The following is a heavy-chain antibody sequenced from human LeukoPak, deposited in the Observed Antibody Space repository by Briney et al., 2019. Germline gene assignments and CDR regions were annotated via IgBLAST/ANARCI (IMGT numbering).Heavy chain of an antibody. J-gene: IGHJ4*02. Sequence: ASVKVSCKASGHSFTCYYVHWVRQAPGQGREWRGWMSPDSDGTNFAQNFQGRVSTTRDTSIRTVYLELRSLRADDTAVYYCANQEGIGAPGAWFDNWGQGTLVTVSS. CDR1: GHSFTCYY. CDR2: MSPDSDGT. CDR3: ANQEGIGAPGAWFDN. D-gene: IGHD1-26*01. V-gene: IGHV1-2*02.